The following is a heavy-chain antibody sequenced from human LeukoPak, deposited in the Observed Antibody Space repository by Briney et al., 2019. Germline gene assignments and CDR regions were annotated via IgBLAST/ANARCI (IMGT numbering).Heavy chain of an antibody. CDR2: IKPDGTEK. CDR1: GFIFSSYW. CDR3: ARDRLRYFDWLSTAFDY. V-gene: IGHV3-7*01. J-gene: IGHJ4*02. D-gene: IGHD3-9*01. Sequence: GGSLRLSCAASGFIFSSYWMSWVRQTPEKGLEWVANIKPDGTEKYYVESVKGRFTISRDNAKNSLYLQMNSLRAEDTAVYYCARDRLRYFDWLSTAFDYWGQGTLVTVSS.